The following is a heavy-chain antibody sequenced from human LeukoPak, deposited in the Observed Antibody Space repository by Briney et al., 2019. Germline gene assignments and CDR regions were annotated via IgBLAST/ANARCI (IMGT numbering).Heavy chain of an antibody. J-gene: IGHJ4*02. CDR3: QSDPGTSIRLTSEGHFDS. CDR2: ISSSSSYI. D-gene: IGHD2-21*01. Sequence: GGSLRLSCAASGFTFSSYSMNWVRQAPGKGLEWVSSISSSSSYIYYAHSVKGRFTISRDNSKNTLYLQMNSLRAEDTAVYHCQSDPGTSIRLTSEGHFDSWGQGTLVTVSS. CDR1: GFTFSSYS. V-gene: IGHV3-21*01.